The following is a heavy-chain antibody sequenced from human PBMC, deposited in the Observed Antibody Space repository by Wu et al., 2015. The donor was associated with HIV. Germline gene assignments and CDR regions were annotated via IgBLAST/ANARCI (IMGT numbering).Heavy chain of an antibody. CDR1: GYTVTSYG. J-gene: IGHJ3*02. Sequence: QVQLVQSGAEVKKPGASVKVSCKASGYTVTSYGISWVRQAPGQGLEWMGWISAYNGNTNYAQKLQGRVTMTTDTSTTTVYMELRSLRSDDTAVYYCARDDHIAVAASHDAFDIWGQGTMVTVSS. CDR3: ARDDHIAVAASHDAFDI. CDR2: ISAYNGNT. V-gene: IGHV1-18*01. D-gene: IGHD6-19*01.